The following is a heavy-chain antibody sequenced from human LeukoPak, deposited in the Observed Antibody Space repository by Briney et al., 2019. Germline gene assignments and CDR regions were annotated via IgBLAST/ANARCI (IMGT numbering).Heavy chain of an antibody. V-gene: IGHV1-8*01. CDR3: ARGPPIRGYRYGYDTGYYYSYSMDV. CDR2: INPIGGNT. CDR1: GYTFTSYD. D-gene: IGHD5-18*01. J-gene: IGHJ6*03. Sequence: GASVKDSCKASGYTFTSYDINWVRQATGQGLEWMGWINPIGGNTGQAHKFNGRVTMSRDTSISTAYVELSSLRSEDTAVYYCARGPPIRGYRYGYDTGYYYSYSMDVWGKETTVSISS.